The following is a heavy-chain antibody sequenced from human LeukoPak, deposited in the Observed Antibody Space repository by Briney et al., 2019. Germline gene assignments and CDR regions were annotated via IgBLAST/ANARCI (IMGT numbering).Heavy chain of an antibody. D-gene: IGHD1-26*01. CDR1: GFTFSSYA. J-gene: IGHJ4*02. CDR3: AKDLYSNHGPADY. Sequence: GGSLRLSCAASGFTFSSYAMSWVRQAPGKGLEWVSTINGGGVNTHYADSVGGRFTISRDNSKNTVFLQVNSLRAEDTAVYYCAKDLYSNHGPADYWGQGNLVTVSS. CDR2: INGGGVNT. V-gene: IGHV3-23*01.